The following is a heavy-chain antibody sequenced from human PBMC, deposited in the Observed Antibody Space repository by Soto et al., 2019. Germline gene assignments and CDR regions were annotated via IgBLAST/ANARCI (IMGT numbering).Heavy chain of an antibody. CDR2: TYYRSKWYS. V-gene: IGHV6-1*01. CDR3: ARGPETTMGTFDI. Sequence: SQTLSLTCAISGDSVSSNSAAWNLIRQSPSRGLEWLGRTYYRSKWYSSYAVSVKSRITINPDTSKNQFSLQLNSVTPEDTAVYYCARGPETTMGTFDIWGQGTVVTVSS. D-gene: IGHD5-18*01. CDR1: GDSVSSNSAA. J-gene: IGHJ3*02.